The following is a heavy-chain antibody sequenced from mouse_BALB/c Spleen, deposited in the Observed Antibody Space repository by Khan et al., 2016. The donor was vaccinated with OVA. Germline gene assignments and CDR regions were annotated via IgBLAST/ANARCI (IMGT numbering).Heavy chain of an antibody. CDR3: ARTARIKY. D-gene: IGHD1-2*01. Sequence: EVQLQESGPGLVKPSQSLSLTCTVTGYSITSGYGWNWIRQFPGNKLEWMVYISYSGSTNYNPSLKSRISITRDTSKNQFFLQLNSVATEDTATYYCARTARIKYWGQGTTLTVSS. V-gene: IGHV3-2*02. CDR2: ISYSGST. J-gene: IGHJ2*01. CDR1: GYSITSGYG.